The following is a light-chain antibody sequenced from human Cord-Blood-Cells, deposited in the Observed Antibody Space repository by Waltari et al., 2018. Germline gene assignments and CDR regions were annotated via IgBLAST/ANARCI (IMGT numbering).Light chain of an antibody. J-gene: IGKJ4*01. CDR3: QQRSNWPPLT. CDR1: QCVSSY. Sequence: EIVLTQSPAHLSLSPGERAHLCCRASQCVSSYLSWYQQKPGQAPRLLIYDASNRATGIPARFSGSGSGTDFTLTISSLEPEDFAVYYCQQRSNWPPLTFGGGTKVEIK. V-gene: IGKV3-11*01. CDR2: DAS.